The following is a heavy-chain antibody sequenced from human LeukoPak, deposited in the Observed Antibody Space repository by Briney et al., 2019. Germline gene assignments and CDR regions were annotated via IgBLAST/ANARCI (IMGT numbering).Heavy chain of an antibody. CDR3: ARGRNGPRGRRLWYFDL. Sequence: PSETLSLTCAVSGGSISSGGYSWSWIRQPPGKGLEWIGYIYHSGSTYYNPSLKSRVTISVDTSKNQFSLKLSSVTAADTAVYYCARGRNGPRGRRLWYFDLWGRGTLVTVSS. J-gene: IGHJ2*01. CDR1: GGSISSGGYS. V-gene: IGHV4-30-2*01. D-gene: IGHD2-8*01. CDR2: IYHSGST.